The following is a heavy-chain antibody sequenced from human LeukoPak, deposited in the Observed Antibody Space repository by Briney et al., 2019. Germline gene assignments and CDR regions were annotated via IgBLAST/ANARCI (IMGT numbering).Heavy chain of an antibody. CDR3: ARERTSAPGFDY. CDR1: GFTFSSYG. J-gene: IGHJ4*02. CDR2: IWYDGSNK. Sequence: PGRSLRLSCAASGFTFSSYGMHWVRQAPGKGLEWVAVIWYDGSNKYYADSVKGRFTISRGNSKNTLYLQMNSLRAEDTAVYYCARERTSAPGFDYWGQGTLVTVSS. V-gene: IGHV3-33*01. D-gene: IGHD3/OR15-3a*01.